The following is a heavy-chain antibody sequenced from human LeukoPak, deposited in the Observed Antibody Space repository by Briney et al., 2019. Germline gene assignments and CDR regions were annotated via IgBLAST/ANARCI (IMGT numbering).Heavy chain of an antibody. J-gene: IGHJ4*02. CDR1: GFTFSNYW. Sequence: HPGGSLRLSCAASGFTFSNYWMHWVRQAPGKGLEWVSYISWNSGSRGYADSVKGRFTISRDNAKNSLYLQMNSLRAEDTALYYCTKDSSDYNRFDYWGQGTLVTVSS. CDR3: TKDSSDYNRFDY. V-gene: IGHV3-9*01. CDR2: ISWNSGSR. D-gene: IGHD3-10*01.